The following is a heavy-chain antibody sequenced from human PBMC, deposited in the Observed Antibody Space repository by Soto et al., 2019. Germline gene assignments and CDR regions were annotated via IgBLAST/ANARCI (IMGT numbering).Heavy chain of an antibody. J-gene: IGHJ4*02. CDR2: IWYDGSNK. Sequence: QVQLVESGGGVVQPGRSLRLSCAASGFTFSSYGMHWVRQAPGKGLEWVAVIWYDGSNKYYADSVKGRFTISRDNSKNTLYLQMNSLRAEDTAVYYCARDSRSYQLPLAYWGQGTLVTVYS. V-gene: IGHV3-33*01. D-gene: IGHD2-2*01. CDR3: ARDSRSYQLPLAY. CDR1: GFTFSSYG.